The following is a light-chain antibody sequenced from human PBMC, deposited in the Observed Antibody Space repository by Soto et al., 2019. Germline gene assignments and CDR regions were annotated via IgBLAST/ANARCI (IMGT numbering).Light chain of an antibody. V-gene: IGLV1-44*01. CDR3: AAWDDSLNGWV. CDR2: RNN. J-gene: IGLJ3*02. CDR1: SSNIGSNT. Sequence: QSVLTQPPSASGTPGQRVTISCSGSSSNIGSNTVNWYQQVPGTAPKLLIYRNNQRPSGVPDRISGSKSGTSASLAISGLQSEDEADYYCAAWDDSLNGWVFGGGTKLTVL.